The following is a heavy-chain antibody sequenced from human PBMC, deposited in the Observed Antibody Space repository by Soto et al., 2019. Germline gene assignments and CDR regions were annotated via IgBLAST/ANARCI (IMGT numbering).Heavy chain of an antibody. J-gene: IGHJ4*02. CDR1: GYSFTTYW. Sequence: GESLKVSCQGSGYSFTTYWIGWVRQMPGKGLEWMGIIYPGDSDTRYSPSFQGQVTISADKYISTAYLQWSSLKASDTAMYYCARKDSSSAFDEWGQGYLVTV. CDR3: ARKDSSSAFDE. CDR2: IYPGDSDT. D-gene: IGHD3-22*01. V-gene: IGHV5-51*01.